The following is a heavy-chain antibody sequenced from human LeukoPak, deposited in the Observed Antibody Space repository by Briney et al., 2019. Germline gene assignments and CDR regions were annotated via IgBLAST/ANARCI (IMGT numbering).Heavy chain of an antibody. CDR3: ARLYAIFGMYYFDY. J-gene: IGHJ4*02. D-gene: IGHD3-3*01. CDR1: GGSISSSSYC. CDR2: IYYSGST. V-gene: IGHV4-39*01. Sequence: PSETLSLTCTVSGGSISSSSYCWGWIRQPPGKGLEWIGSIYYSGSTYYNPSLKSRVTISVDTSKNQFSLKLSSVTAADTAVYYCARLYAIFGMYYFDYWGQGTLVTVSS.